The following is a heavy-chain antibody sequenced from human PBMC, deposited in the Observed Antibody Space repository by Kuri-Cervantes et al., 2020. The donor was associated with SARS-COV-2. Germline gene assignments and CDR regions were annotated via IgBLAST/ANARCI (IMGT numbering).Heavy chain of an antibody. CDR1: GFTFSSYE. CDR2: ISSSGSTI. CDR3: AVDALNYYYYGMDV. J-gene: IGHJ6*02. Sequence: GESLKISCAASGFTFSSYEMNWVRQAPGKGLEWVSYISSSGSTIYYADSVKGRFTISRDNAKNSLYLQMNSLRAEDTAVYYCAVDALNYYYYGMDVWGQGTTVTVSS. V-gene: IGHV3-48*03.